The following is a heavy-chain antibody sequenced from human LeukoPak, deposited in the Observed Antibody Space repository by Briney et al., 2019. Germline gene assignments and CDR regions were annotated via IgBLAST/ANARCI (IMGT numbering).Heavy chain of an antibody. Sequence: SVKVSCKASGGTFSSYAISWVRQAPGQGLEWTGGIIPIFGTANYAQKFQGRVTITADESTSTAYMELSSLRSEDTAVYYCARAYYDSSGHDYWGQGTLVTVSS. CDR3: ARAYYDSSGHDY. CDR2: IIPIFGTA. CDR1: GGTFSSYA. D-gene: IGHD3-22*01. V-gene: IGHV1-69*13. J-gene: IGHJ4*02.